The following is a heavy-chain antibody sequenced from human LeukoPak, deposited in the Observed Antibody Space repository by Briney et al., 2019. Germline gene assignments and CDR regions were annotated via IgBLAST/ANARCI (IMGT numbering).Heavy chain of an antibody. J-gene: IGHJ1*01. CDR2: TNHSGST. V-gene: IGHV4-34*01. D-gene: IGHD6-19*01. Sequence: KPSETLSLTCAVYGGSFSGYYWSWIRQPPGKGLDWIGETNHSGSTNYNPSLKSRVTISVDTSKNQFSLKLSSVTAADTAVYYCARDGYSSGWRRAEYFQHWGQGTLVTVSS. CDR3: ARDGYSSGWRRAEYFQH. CDR1: GGSFSGYY.